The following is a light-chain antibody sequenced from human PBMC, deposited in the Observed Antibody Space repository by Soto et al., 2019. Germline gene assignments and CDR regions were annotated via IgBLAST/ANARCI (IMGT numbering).Light chain of an antibody. V-gene: IGLV2-8*01. CDR2: EVS. CDR1: SSDIGGYNY. CDR3: SSSAGSNAWGV. Sequence: QSALTQPPSASGSPGQSVTISCTGTSSDIGGYNYVSWYQQHPGKAPKLMIYEVSKRPSGVPDRFSGSKSGNTASLTVSGLQAEDEADYYCSSSAGSNAWGVFGGWTKLTVL. J-gene: IGLJ3*02.